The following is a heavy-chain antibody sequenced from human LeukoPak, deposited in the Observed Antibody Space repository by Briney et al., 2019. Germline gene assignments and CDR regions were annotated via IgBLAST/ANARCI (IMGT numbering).Heavy chain of an antibody. D-gene: IGHD3-16*01. J-gene: IGHJ3*02. CDR2: IDRDGGSE. CDR3: AKTFHDYVWGSLDAFHI. V-gene: IGHV3-74*01. CDR1: GFSFSNSW. Sequence: PGGSLRLSCVASGFSFSNSWMHWVCQAPGRGLVWVSRIDRDGGSETYADSVKGRFAISRDNAKNTLYLQMNSLRAEDTAVYYCAKTFHDYVWGSLDAFHIWGQGTMVTVSS.